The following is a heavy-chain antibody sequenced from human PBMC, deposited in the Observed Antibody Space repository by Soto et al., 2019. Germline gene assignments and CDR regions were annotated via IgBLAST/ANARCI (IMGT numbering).Heavy chain of an antibody. Sequence: EVQVVDSGGGLVQPGGSLRLSCAASGFTFSDYYMNWVRQAPGKGLEWVGRIKNKASSYTTEYAASVKGRFTIARDDSTNALDKKTNSLQTEDTGFYYSVRVNLGDNTRVFGYWCQGTLVTVSS. J-gene: IGHJ4*02. CDR1: GFTFSDYY. CDR3: VRVNLGDNTRVFGY. V-gene: IGHV3-72*01. D-gene: IGHD1-1*01. CDR2: IKNKASSYTT.